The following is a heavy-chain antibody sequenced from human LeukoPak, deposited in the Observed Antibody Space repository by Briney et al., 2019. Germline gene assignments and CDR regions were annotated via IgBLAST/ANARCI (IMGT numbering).Heavy chain of an antibody. CDR3: AKDIVRTMGSGGFDY. D-gene: IGHD1-26*01. CDR2: ISWNSGSI. J-gene: IGHJ4*02. CDR1: GFTFDDYA. Sequence: PGRSLRLSCAASGFTFDDYAMHWVRQAPGKGLEWVSGISWNSGSIGYADSVTGRFTISRDNAKNSLYLQMNSLRAEDMALYYCAKDIVRTMGSGGFDYWGQGTLVTVSS. V-gene: IGHV3-9*03.